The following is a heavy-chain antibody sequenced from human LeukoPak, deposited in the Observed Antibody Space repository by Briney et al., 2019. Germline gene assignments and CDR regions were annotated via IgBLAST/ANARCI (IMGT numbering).Heavy chain of an antibody. V-gene: IGHV4-59*01. J-gene: IGHJ6*03. CDR3: ARGAGPNFYYHMDV. CDR1: GGSISNYY. D-gene: IGHD6-19*01. CDR2: MYNSGST. Sequence: SETLSLTCTVSGGSISNYYWSWIRQPPGKGLEWIGYMYNSGSTNYNPSLKSRVTISADTSTNQFSLKLSSVTAADTAVYYCARGAGPNFYYHMDVWGKGTTVTVPS.